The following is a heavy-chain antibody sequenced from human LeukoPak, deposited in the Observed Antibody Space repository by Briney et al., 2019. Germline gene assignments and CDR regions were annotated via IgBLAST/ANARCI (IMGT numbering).Heavy chain of an antibody. Sequence: SETLSLTCTVSGVSISSGDYYWSWIRQPPGKGLEWIGYIYYSGSTYYNPSLKSRVTISVDTSKNQFSLKLSSVTAADTAVYYCAWLSYCGGECYHDYWGQGTLVTVSS. CDR2: IYYSGST. D-gene: IGHD2-21*01. CDR3: AWLSYCGGECYHDY. V-gene: IGHV4-30-4*02. CDR1: GVSISSGDYY. J-gene: IGHJ4*02.